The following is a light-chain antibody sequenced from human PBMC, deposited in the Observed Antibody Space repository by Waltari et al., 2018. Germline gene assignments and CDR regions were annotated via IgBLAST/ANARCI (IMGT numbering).Light chain of an antibody. V-gene: IGKV3-20*01. J-gene: IGKJ1*01. CDR1: QSVNRA. CDR2: GAS. CDR3: QHFVRLPVT. Sequence: MVLTQSPCTLSLSPGERATLSCRASQSVNRALTGYQLKPGQAPRLLIYGASNRATGIPDRFSGSGSGTDFSLTISRLEPEDFAVYYCQHFVRLPVTFGQGTKVEIK.